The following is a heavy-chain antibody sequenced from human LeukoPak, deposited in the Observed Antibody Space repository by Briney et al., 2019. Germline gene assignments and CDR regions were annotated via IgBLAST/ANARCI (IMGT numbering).Heavy chain of an antibody. J-gene: IGHJ4*02. CDR2: ISYDGSTK. Sequence: GGSLRLSCAASGFTFSSYPMHWVRQAPGKGLEWVSVISYDGSTKYYADSVKGRFTISRDSPKNTLYLQMDSLRADDTAMYYCARDPQRGVPDYFDYWGQGTLVTASS. CDR1: GFTFSSYP. CDR3: ARDPQRGVPDYFDY. D-gene: IGHD6-25*01. V-gene: IGHV3-30-3*01.